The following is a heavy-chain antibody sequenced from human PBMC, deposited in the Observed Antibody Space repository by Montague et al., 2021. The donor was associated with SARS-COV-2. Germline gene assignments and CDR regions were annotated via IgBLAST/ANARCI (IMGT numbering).Heavy chain of an antibody. V-gene: IGHV3-23*05. CDR1: GFTFSVYT. D-gene: IGHD3-10*01. CDR3: VKDSVHY. Sequence: SLRLSCAVSGFTFSVYTMSLVRQAPGKGLEWVAGIDPSGGRTYYSESVKGRFTIFRDNSKNTLYLQMNSLRSEDAAIYYCVKDSVHYWGQGTLVTVSS. CDR2: IDPSGGRT. J-gene: IGHJ4*02.